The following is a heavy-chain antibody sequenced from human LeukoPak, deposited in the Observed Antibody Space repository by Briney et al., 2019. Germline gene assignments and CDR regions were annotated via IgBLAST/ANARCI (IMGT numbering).Heavy chain of an antibody. CDR1: GGSFSGYY. CDR2: IYYSGST. V-gene: IGHV4-59*08. J-gene: IGHJ4*02. Sequence: SETLSLTCAVYGGSFSGYYWSWIRQPPGKGLEWIGYIYYSGSTNYNPSLKSRVTISVDTSKNQFSLKLSSVTAADTAVYYCARQGAYYYDSSGYAPFDYGAQEPLVPVPS. CDR3: ARQGAYYYDSSGYAPFDY. D-gene: IGHD3-22*01.